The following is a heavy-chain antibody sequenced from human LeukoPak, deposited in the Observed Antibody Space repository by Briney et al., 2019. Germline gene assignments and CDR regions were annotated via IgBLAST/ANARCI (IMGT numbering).Heavy chain of an antibody. V-gene: IGHV4-59*01. CDR3: ARGRPPTSYSDNSAYPFDY. Sequence: SETLSLTCTISGVSISTYYWSWIRQPPGKGLEWIGYIYATGSTNSNPSLRSRVTISLDMSKIQFSLTLTSVTAADTAIYYCARGRPPTSYSDNSAYPFDYWGQGALVTVSS. J-gene: IGHJ4*02. CDR1: GVSISTYY. CDR2: IYATGST. D-gene: IGHD3-22*01.